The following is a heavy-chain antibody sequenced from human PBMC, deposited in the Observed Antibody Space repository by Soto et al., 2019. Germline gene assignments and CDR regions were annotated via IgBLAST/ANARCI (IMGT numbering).Heavy chain of an antibody. Sequence: GASVKVSCKGSGYTFTVYYMHWVQPAPGQGLEWMGWINPNSGGTNYAQKFQGRVTMTRDTSISTAYMELSRLRSDDTAVYYCARDRKQWLVSGFDTWGQGTLVT. CDR2: INPNSGGT. V-gene: IGHV1-2*02. CDR3: ARDRKQWLVSGFDT. J-gene: IGHJ5*02. CDR1: GYTFTVYY. D-gene: IGHD6-19*01.